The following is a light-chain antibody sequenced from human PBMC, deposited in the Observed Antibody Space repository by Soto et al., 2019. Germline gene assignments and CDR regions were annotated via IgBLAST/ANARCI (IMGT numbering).Light chain of an antibody. CDR3: QQSYSLPIT. V-gene: IGKV1-39*01. CDR2: AAS. CDR1: QTISSY. J-gene: IGKJ5*01. Sequence: DIQMTQSPSSLSASVGDRVTITCRASQTISSYLNWYQQRPGEAPKLLIFAASSLQSGVPSRFSGSGSGTDFTLTISTLQPGDFATYFCQQSYSLPITFGQGTRLEIK.